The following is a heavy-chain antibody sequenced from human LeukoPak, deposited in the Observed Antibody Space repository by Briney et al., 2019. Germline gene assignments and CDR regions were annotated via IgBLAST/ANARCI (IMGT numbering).Heavy chain of an antibody. CDR1: GGSFSGYY. J-gene: IGHJ6*03. CDR2: INHSGST. CDR3: ARLGDSSGYYSDDYYYYMDV. Sequence: SETLSLTCAVYGGSFSGYYWSWIRQPPGKGLEWIGEINHSGSTNYNPSLKSRVTISVDTSKNQFSLKLSSVTAADTAVYYCARLGDSSGYYSDDYYYYMDVWGKGTTVTISS. D-gene: IGHD3-22*01. V-gene: IGHV4-34*01.